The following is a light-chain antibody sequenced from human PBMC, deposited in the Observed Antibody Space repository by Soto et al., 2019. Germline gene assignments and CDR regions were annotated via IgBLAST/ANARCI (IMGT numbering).Light chain of an antibody. CDR2: ATF. V-gene: IGKV1-39*01. Sequence: DIQMTQSPSSLSASVGDRVTITCRASQSISSYLNWYQQEPGKAPKLLIYATFNLQSGVPSRFSGSGSGTDFTLTIRSLQPEDFATYFCQQSYSTPLTFGGGTKVDIK. J-gene: IGKJ4*01. CDR3: QQSYSTPLT. CDR1: QSISSY.